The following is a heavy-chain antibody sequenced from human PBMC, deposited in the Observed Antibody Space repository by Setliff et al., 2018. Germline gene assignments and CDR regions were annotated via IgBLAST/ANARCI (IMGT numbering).Heavy chain of an antibody. V-gene: IGHV3-23*01. CDR3: AKHGAYNDFLTGYNFYYDMDV. J-gene: IGHJ6*02. Sequence: GGSLRLSCAASGFSFRNYAMNWVRQTADKRLEWISYIGRSSDSTYYADSVKGRFTISRDNSKNTLYLQMNSLRAEDTAVYYCAKHGAYNDFLTGYNFYYDMDVWGQGTTVTVSS. D-gene: IGHD3-9*01. CDR1: GFSFRNYA. CDR2: IGRSSDST.